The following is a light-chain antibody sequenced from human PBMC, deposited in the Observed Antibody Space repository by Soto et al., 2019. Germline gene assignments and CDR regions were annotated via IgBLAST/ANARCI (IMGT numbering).Light chain of an antibody. V-gene: IGLV2-14*01. CDR1: SSDVGGYNF. CDR2: DIN. J-gene: IGLJ2*01. CDR3: SSYTSSHTEI. Sequence: QSVLTQPASVSGSPGQSIAISCTETSSDVGGYNFVSWYQQHPDKAPKVIIYDINNRPSGVSDRFSGSKSGNTASLTISGLQAEDEANYYCSSYTSSHTEIFGGGTKLTVL.